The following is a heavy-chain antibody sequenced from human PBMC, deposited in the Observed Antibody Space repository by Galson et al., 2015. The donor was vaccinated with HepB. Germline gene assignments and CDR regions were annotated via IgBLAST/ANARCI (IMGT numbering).Heavy chain of an antibody. J-gene: IGHJ1*01. Sequence: SVKVSCKASGGTFSSYAISWVRQAPGQGLERMGGIIPIFGTAKYAQKFQGRVTITADESTSTAYMELSSLRSEDTAVYYCAVGGSGSYYMADFQHWGQGTLVTVSS. D-gene: IGHD3-10*01. CDR3: AVGGSGSYYMADFQH. CDR2: IIPIFGTA. CDR1: GGTFSSYA. V-gene: IGHV1-69*13.